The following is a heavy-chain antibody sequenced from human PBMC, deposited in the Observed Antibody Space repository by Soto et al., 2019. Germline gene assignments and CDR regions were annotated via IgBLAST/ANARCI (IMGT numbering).Heavy chain of an antibody. Sequence: GGSLRLSCAASGFTFSSYSMNWVRQAPGKGLEWVSSISSSSSYIYYADSVKGRFTISRDNAKNSLYLQMNSLRAEDTAVYYCARDLRFRFLERVGGSDWGQGTLVTVSS. CDR3: ARDLRFRFLERVGGSD. CDR1: GFTFSSYS. J-gene: IGHJ4*02. D-gene: IGHD3-3*01. CDR2: ISSSSSYI. V-gene: IGHV3-21*01.